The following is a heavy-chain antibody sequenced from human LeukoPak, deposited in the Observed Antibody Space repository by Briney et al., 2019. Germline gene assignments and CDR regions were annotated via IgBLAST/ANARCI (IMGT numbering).Heavy chain of an antibody. D-gene: IGHD5-12*01. J-gene: IGHJ4*02. CDR1: GFTFRSYW. CDR2: INQGGSVK. Sequence: PGGSLRRSCAASGFTFRSYWMSWVRQAPGKGLEWVANINQGGSVKYYVDSVKGRFTISRDDAKNSLYVQMNSLRDEDTAVYYCARVGYSGWNLEYWGQGTLVTVSS. CDR3: ARVGYSGWNLEY. V-gene: IGHV3-7*01.